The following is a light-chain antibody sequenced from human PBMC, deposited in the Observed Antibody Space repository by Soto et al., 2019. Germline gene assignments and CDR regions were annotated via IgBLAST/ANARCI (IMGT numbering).Light chain of an antibody. V-gene: IGKV3-15*01. Sequence: EMVLTQSPATLSVSPGGRATLSCRASQSVGSNLAWYQQKPGQAPRLLIYGASTRATGIPATFSGSGSGTEFTLTISSLQPEDFATYYCQQSYSPRWTFGQGTKVEIK. CDR3: QQSYSPRWT. CDR1: QSVGSN. J-gene: IGKJ1*01. CDR2: GAS.